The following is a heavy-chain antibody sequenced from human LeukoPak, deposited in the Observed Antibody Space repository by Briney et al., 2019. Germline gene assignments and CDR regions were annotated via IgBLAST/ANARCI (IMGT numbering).Heavy chain of an antibody. J-gene: IGHJ4*02. CDR3: AKMVNYGDYPGGFDY. CDR1: GFIFSTYS. CDR2: INSSGSVI. D-gene: IGHD4-17*01. Sequence: GGSLRLSCEASGFIFSTYSMNWVRQAPGKGLEWVSYINSSGSVIYYADSVKGRFTISRDNAKNSLYLQMDSLRAEDTALYYCAKMVNYGDYPGGFDYWGQGTLVTVSS. V-gene: IGHV3-48*04.